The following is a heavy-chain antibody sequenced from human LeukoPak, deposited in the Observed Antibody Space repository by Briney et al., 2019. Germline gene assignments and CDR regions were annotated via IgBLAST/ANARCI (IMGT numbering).Heavy chain of an antibody. D-gene: IGHD5-18*01. CDR1: GGTFSSYA. J-gene: IGHJ4*02. CDR2: IIPIFGTA. CDR3: ARDGYSYGRLFDY. Sequence: SVKVSCKASGGTFSSYAISWVRQAPGQGLELMGRIIPIFGTANYAQKFQGRVTITTDESTSTAYMELSSLRSEDTAVYYCARDGYSYGRLFDYWGQGTLVTVSS. V-gene: IGHV1-69*05.